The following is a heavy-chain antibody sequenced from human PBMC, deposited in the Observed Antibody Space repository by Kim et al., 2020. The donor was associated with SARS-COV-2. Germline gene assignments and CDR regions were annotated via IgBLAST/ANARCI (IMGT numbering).Heavy chain of an antibody. CDR2: MNPNSGNT. CDR3: ASVYYDFWSGYHNWFDP. D-gene: IGHD3-3*01. CDR1: GYTFTSYD. V-gene: IGHV1-8*01. Sequence: ASVKVSCKASGYTFTSYDINWVRQATGQGLEWMGWMNPNSGNTGYAQKFQGRVTMTRNTSISTAYMELSSLRSEDTAVYYCASVYYDFWSGYHNWFDPWGQGTLVTVSS. J-gene: IGHJ5*02.